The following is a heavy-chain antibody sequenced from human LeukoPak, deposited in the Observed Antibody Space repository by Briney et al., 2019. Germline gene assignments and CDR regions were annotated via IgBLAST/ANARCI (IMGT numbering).Heavy chain of an antibody. Sequence: SETLSLTCTVSGGSISSYYWSWIRQPPGKGLEWIGYIYYSGSTNYNPSLKSRVTISVDTSKNQFSLKLSSVTAADTAVYYCARVSIAMIGNDAFDIWGQGTMVTVSS. CDR1: GGSISSYY. V-gene: IGHV4-59*01. D-gene: IGHD3-22*01. CDR3: ARVSIAMIGNDAFDI. CDR2: IYYSGST. J-gene: IGHJ3*02.